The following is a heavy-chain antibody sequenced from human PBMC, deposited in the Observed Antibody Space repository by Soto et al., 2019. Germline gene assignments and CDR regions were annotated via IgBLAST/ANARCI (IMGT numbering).Heavy chain of an antibody. CDR1: GGTFSIYT. Sequence: QVQLVQSGSEVKKPGSSVKVSCKASGGTFSIYTISWVRQAPGQGLEWMGRVIPIFDVTSYAQRFQGRVTITADKSTTTAYMELSSLRCEDTAVYYCARDRDNSNWPNFDYWGQGTLVTVSS. CDR3: ARDRDNSNWPNFDY. D-gene: IGHD6-13*01. J-gene: IGHJ4*02. V-gene: IGHV1-69*02. CDR2: VIPIFDVT.